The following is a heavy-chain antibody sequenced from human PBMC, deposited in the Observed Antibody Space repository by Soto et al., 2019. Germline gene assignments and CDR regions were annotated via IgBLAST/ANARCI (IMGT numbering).Heavy chain of an antibody. CDR1: GYSISSGYY. D-gene: IGHD1-26*01. V-gene: IGHV4-38-2*02. CDR2: IYHSGST. J-gene: IGHJ4*02. CDR3: ARWASRKTNSGSYYFDY. Sequence: SETLSLTCTVSGYSISSGYYWGWIRQPPGKGLEWIGSIYHSGSTYYNPSLKSRVTISVDTSKNQFSLKLSSGTAADTAVYYCARWASRKTNSGSYYFDYWGQGTLVTVSS.